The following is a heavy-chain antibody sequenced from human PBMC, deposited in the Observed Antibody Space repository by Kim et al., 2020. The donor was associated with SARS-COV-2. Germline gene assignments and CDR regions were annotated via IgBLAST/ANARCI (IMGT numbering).Heavy chain of an antibody. Sequence: SVKVSCKASGGTFSSYAISWVRQAPGQGLEWMGGIIPIFGTANYAQKFQGRVTITADESTSTAYMELSSLRSEDTAVYYCVRGGASVVISYYYGMDVWGQGTTVTVSS. D-gene: IGHD2-15*01. CDR2: IIPIFGTA. CDR3: VRGGASVVISYYYGMDV. CDR1: GGTFSSYA. V-gene: IGHV1-69*13. J-gene: IGHJ6*02.